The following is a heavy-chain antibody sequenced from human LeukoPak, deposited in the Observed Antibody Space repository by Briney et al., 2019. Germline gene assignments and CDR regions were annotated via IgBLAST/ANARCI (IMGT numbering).Heavy chain of an antibody. CDR2: IYSGGST. CDR3: ARETGYCSGGSCDYYFDY. CDR1: GFTVSSNY. D-gene: IGHD2-15*01. J-gene: IGHJ4*02. Sequence: GGSLRLSCAASGFTVSSNYMSWVRQAPGKGLEWVSVIYSGGSTYYADSVKGRFTISRDNSKNTLYLQMNSLRAEDTAVYYCARETGYCSGGSCDYYFDYWGQGTLVTVSS. V-gene: IGHV3-53*01.